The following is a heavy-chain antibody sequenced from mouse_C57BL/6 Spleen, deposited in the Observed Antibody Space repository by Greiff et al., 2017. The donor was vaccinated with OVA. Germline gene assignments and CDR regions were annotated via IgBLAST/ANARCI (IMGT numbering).Heavy chain of an antibody. V-gene: IGHV1-80*01. Sequence: QVQLQQSGAELVKPGASVKISCKASGYAFSSYWMNWVKQRHGKGLEWIGQIYPGDGDTKYNGKFKGKATLTADKSSSTAYMQLSSLTSEDSAVYFFASYDGYYDFVYWGQGTTLTVSS. J-gene: IGHJ2*01. D-gene: IGHD2-3*01. CDR2: IYPGDGDT. CDR3: ASYDGYYDFVY. CDR1: GYAFSSYW.